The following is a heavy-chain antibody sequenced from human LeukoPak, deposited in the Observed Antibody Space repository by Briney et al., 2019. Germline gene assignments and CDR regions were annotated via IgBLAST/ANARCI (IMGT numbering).Heavy chain of an antibody. CDR1: GYTFTGYY. V-gene: IGHV1-2*02. J-gene: IGHJ4*02. D-gene: IGHD3-22*01. CDR2: INPYRGGT. CDR3: ARATITVIVAY. Sequence: SVKVSCKASGYTFTGYYMHWVRQAPGQGLEWMGWINPYRGGTNYAQKFQGRVTMTRDTSISTAYMELSRLRSDDTAVYYCARATITVIVAYWGQGTLVTASS.